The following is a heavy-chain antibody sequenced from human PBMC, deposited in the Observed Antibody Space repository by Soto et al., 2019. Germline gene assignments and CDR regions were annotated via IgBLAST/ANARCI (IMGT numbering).Heavy chain of an antibody. CDR1: GGTFSSYA. D-gene: IGHD3-9*01. J-gene: IGHJ5*02. CDR2: IIPIFGTA. CDR3: PGHWSYAILYGHSGNWFVP. V-gene: IGHV1-69*01. Sequence: QVQLVQSGAEVKKPGSSLKVSCKASGGTFSSYAISWVRQAPGQGLEWMGGIIPIFGTANYAQKFQGRVTITANEVTSTAYVERRRMGSESTDVYDSPGHWSYAILYGHSGNWFVPWGRGPLV.